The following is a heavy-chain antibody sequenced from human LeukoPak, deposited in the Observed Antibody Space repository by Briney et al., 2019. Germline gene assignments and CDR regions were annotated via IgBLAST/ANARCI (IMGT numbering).Heavy chain of an antibody. D-gene: IGHD3-10*01. CDR3: ARDGGQSGFDY. CDR2: IYYSGST. V-gene: IGHV4-39*07. Sequence: SETLSLTCTVSGGSISSSSYYWGWIRQPPGKGLEWIGSIYYSGSTYYNPSLKSRVTISVDTSKNQFSLKLSSVTAADTAVYYCARDGGQSGFDYWGQGTLVTVSS. CDR1: GGSISSSSYY. J-gene: IGHJ4*02.